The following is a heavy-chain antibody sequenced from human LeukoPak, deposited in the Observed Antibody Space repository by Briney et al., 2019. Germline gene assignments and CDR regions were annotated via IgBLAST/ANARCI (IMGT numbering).Heavy chain of an antibody. D-gene: IGHD2-2*01. J-gene: IGHJ4*02. V-gene: IGHV4-38-2*01. CDR1: GYSISSGYY. Sequence: SENLSLTCAVSGYSISSGYYWGWIRQPPGKGLEWIGSIYHSGSTYYNPSLKSRVTISVDTSKNQFSLKLSSVTAADTAVYYCARHARHAPFDYWGQGTLVTVSS. CDR2: IYHSGST. CDR3: ARHARHAPFDY.